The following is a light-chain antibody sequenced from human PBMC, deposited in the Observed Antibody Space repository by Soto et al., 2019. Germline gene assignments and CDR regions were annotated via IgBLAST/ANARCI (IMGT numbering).Light chain of an antibody. CDR2: DAS. CDR3: QQRSSWPRT. V-gene: IGKV3-11*01. CDR1: QSVSSY. Sequence: EIVLTQSPGTLSLSPGERATLSCRASQSVSSYLAWYQQKPGQVPRLVIYDASNRATGIPGRFSGSGSGTDFTLTISSLEPEDFGVYYCQQRSSWPRTFGQGNKVEIK. J-gene: IGKJ1*01.